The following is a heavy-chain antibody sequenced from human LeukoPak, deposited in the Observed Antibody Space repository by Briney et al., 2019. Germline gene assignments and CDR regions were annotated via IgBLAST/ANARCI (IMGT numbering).Heavy chain of an antibody. D-gene: IGHD1-26*01. CDR3: ATHVYSGRRYHSDT. CDR1: NVAVKNYY. CDR2: FLYGGTT. J-gene: IGHJ5*02. V-gene: IGHV4-59*02. Sequence: PSETLSLTCAVSNVAVKNYYWTWIRQAPHQGLEWIANFLYGGTTTYSACFVSGRITSVDNSKTTVNLRLFSATAADTAVYYCATHVYSGRRYHSDTWGQGTLVTVSS.